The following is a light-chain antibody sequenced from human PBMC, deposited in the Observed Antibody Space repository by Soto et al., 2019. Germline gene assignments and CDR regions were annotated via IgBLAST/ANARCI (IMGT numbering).Light chain of an antibody. CDR2: KAS. CDR1: QSINIW. V-gene: IGKV1-5*03. J-gene: IGKJ1*01. Sequence: DIQMTQSPSTLSASIGDRVTITCRASQSINIWLAWYQQKPGKAPKLMIYKASSLESAVPSRFSGSGSGTQFTLTISSLQPDDFATYHCQQYDTYPWTFGLGTKVEIK. CDR3: QQYDTYPWT.